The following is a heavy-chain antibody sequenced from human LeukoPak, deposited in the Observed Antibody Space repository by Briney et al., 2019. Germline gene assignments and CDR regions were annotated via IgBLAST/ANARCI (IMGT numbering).Heavy chain of an antibody. CDR3: AREELDY. J-gene: IGHJ4*02. Sequence: SWVRQAPGKGLEWIGYIYYSGSTYYNPSLKSRVTISVDTSKNQFSLKLSSVTAADTAVYYCAREELDYWGQGTLVTVSS. CDR2: IYYSGST. D-gene: IGHD3-10*01. V-gene: IGHV4-30-4*08.